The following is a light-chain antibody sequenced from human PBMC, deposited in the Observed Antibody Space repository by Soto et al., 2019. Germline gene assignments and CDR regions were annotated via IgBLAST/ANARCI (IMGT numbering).Light chain of an antibody. J-gene: IGLJ1*01. V-gene: IGLV1-40*01. CDR2: GNS. Sequence: QSVLTQPPSVSGAPGQRVTISCTGSSSNIGAGYDVHWYQQLPGTAPKLLIYGNSNRPSGVPDRFSGSKSGTSASLAITGLQAEDEADYYCQSYDRSLSGPRVFGTGTKVNVL. CDR1: SSNIGAGYD. CDR3: QSYDRSLSGPRV.